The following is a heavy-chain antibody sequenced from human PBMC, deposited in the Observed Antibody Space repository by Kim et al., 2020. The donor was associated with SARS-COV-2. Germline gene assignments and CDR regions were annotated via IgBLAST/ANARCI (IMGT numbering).Heavy chain of an antibody. J-gene: IGHJ4*02. V-gene: IGHV3-30*04. CDR2: ISYDGSNK. CDR3: ARDGGGDYFHY. Sequence: GGSLRLSCAASGFTFSSYAMHWVRQAPGKGLEWVAVISYDGSNKYYADSVKGRFTISRDNSKNTLYLQMNSLRAEDTAVYYCARDGGGDYFHYWGQATLV. D-gene: IGHD3-10*01. CDR1: GFTFSSYA.